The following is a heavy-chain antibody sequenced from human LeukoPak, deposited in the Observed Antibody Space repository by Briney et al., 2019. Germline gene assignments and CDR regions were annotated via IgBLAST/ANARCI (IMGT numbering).Heavy chain of an antibody. D-gene: IGHD3-22*01. CDR3: ARGFYDSSGYYHPYFDY. CDR2: IYHSGST. V-gene: IGHV4-30-2*01. J-gene: IGHJ4*02. CDR1: GGSISSGGYS. Sequence: SETQSLTCAVSGGSISSGGYSWSWIRQPPGKGLEWIGYIYHSGSTYYNPSLKSRVTISVDRSKNQFSLKLSSVTAADTAVYYCARGFYDSSGYYHPYFDYWGQGTLVTVSS.